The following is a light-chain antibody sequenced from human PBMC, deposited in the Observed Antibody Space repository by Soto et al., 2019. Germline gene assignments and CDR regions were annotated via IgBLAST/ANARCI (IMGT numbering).Light chain of an antibody. J-gene: IGKJ4*01. CDR1: QTVASNF. CDR2: GAS. V-gene: IGKV3-20*01. CDR3: QQYGTSPPLT. Sequence: EVVLTQSPGTLSLSPGDRATLSCRASQTVASNFLAWYQHKPGQSPILLIYGASTRATDIPDRFSGSGSGPDFTLTISRLEPEDSAVYYCQQYGTSPPLTFGGGTKVEIK.